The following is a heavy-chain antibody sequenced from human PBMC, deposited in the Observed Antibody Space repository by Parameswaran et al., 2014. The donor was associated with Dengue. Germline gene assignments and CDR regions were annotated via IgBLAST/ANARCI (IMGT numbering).Heavy chain of an antibody. CDR2: IYYSGST. Sequence: WIRQPPGKGLEWIGYIYYSGSTNYNPSLKSRVTISVDTSKNQFSLKLSSVTAADTAVYYCARARPVMGGDYYDSGGWFDPGAREPWSPSPQ. D-gene: IGHD3-22*01. CDR3: ARARPVMGGDYYDSGGWFDP. J-gene: IGHJ5*02. V-gene: IGHV4-59*01.